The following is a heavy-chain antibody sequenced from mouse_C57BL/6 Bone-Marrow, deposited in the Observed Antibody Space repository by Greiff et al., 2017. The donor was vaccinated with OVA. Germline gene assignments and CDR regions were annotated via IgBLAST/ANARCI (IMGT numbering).Heavy chain of an antibody. Sequence: VQLKESGAELARPGASVKMSCKASGYTFTSYTMHWVKQRPGQGLEWIGYINPSSGYTKYNQKFKDKATLTADKSSSTAYMQLSSLTSEDSAVYYCARPGYYGSSYQAWFAYWGQGTLVTVSA. D-gene: IGHD1-1*01. CDR1: GYTFTSYT. V-gene: IGHV1-4*01. CDR3: ARPGYYGSSYQAWFAY. CDR2: INPSSGYT. J-gene: IGHJ3*01.